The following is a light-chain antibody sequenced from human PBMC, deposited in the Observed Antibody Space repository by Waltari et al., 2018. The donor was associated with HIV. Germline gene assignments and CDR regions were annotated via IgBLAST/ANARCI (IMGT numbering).Light chain of an antibody. V-gene: IGLV2-23*02. J-gene: IGLJ2*01. CDR2: EVN. CDR1: SRHVATYHL. CDR3: CSFTGRKSLI. Sequence: QSALTQPASVSGAPGQSLTSSCTGTSRHVATYHLVSCDQQPPGKAPKPIIYEVNQRPSGVSDRFSASKSGNTASLTLSGLQAEDEANYYCCSFTGRKSLIFGGGTKLTVL.